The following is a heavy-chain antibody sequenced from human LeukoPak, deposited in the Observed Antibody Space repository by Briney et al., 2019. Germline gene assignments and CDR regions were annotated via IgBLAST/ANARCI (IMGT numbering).Heavy chain of an antibody. D-gene: IGHD7-27*01. V-gene: IGHV4-39*01. CDR1: GGSISSDAYR. CDR3: ARLDWGSGGSGSFDY. CDR2: IYYSGYT. J-gene: IGHJ4*02. Sequence: SETLSLTCTVSGGSISSDAYRWGWIRQPPGKGLEWIGNIYYSGYTYYNPSLKSRVTISVDTSKNQPSLKLTSVTAADTAVYYCARLDWGSGGSGSFDYWGQGTLVTVSS.